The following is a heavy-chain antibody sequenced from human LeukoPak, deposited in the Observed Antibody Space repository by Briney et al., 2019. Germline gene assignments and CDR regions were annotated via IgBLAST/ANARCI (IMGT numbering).Heavy chain of an antibody. Sequence: PSETLSLTCTVSRSSMSGYYWSWIRQPPGKGLEWIGYTFDSETTDYNPSLKSRVIISVDTSRNQFSLKMTSLTAADTAVYYCARDSCSSNACSFDFWGQGILVTVSS. CDR3: ARDSCSSNACSFDF. CDR1: RSSMSGYY. V-gene: IGHV4-59*12. J-gene: IGHJ4*02. CDR2: TFDSETT. D-gene: IGHD2-2*01.